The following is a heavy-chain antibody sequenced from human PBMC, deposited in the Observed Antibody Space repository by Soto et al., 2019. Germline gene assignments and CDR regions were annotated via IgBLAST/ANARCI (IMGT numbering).Heavy chain of an antibody. J-gene: IGHJ1*01. CDR2: IYYTGGT. V-gene: IGHV4-30-4*08. Sequence: SETLSLTCTVSGGSIGSTDSYWSWIRRPPGKGLEWIGYIYYTGGTFYNLSLKSRLTISLETSSNQFSLTLTSVTATDTGIYYCARGGSGWAEYFQHWGQGTLVTVSS. CDR3: ARGGSGWAEYFQH. D-gene: IGHD6-25*01. CDR1: GGSIGSTDSY.